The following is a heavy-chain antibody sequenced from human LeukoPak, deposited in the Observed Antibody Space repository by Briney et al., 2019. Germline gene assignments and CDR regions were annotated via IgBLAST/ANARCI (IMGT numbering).Heavy chain of an antibody. Sequence: SETLSLTCTVSGGSISSYYWSRIRQPAGKELEWIGRIYTSGSTNYNPSLKSRVTMSVDTSKNQFSLKLSSVTAADTAVYYCARQSSFVYDFWSGYYDYWGQGTLVTVSS. V-gene: IGHV4-4*07. D-gene: IGHD3-3*01. CDR3: ARQSSFVYDFWSGYYDY. CDR2: IYTSGST. J-gene: IGHJ4*02. CDR1: GGSISSYY.